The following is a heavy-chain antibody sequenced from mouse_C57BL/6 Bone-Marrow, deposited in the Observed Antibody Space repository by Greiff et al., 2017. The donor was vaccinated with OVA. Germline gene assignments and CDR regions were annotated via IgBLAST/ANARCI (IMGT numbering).Heavy chain of an antibody. D-gene: IGHD2-3*01. CDR3: AKEGIYDGYYGVFDY. J-gene: IGHJ2*01. V-gene: IGHV5-4*01. CDR1: GFTFSSYA. Sequence: EVKLMESGGGLVKPGGSLKLSCAASGFTFSSYAMSWVRQTPAKRLEWVATISAGGGYTYYPDNVKGRFTFSRDNAKNNLYLQMSHLKSEDTAMYYCAKEGIYDGYYGVFDYWGQGTTLTVSS. CDR2: ISAGGGYT.